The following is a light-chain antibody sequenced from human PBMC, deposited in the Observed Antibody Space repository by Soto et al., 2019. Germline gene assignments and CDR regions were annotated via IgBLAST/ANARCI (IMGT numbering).Light chain of an antibody. CDR1: NIGDKN. Sequence: SFELTQPPSVSVAPGQTATITCGGTNIGDKNVHWYQQRPGQAPVLVIYYDSGRPSGISERFSGSNSANTATLTIGRVEAGDEADYCCQVWDTGSDHPVFGGGTKLTVL. CDR3: QVWDTGSDHPV. J-gene: IGLJ2*01. V-gene: IGLV3-21*04. CDR2: YDS.